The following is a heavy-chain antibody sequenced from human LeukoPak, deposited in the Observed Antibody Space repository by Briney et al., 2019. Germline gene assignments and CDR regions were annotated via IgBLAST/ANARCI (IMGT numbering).Heavy chain of an antibody. CDR3: AITGGPTVTAFDL. CDR1: GFIFRNYW. CDR2: INHDGGDK. D-gene: IGHD4-17*01. J-gene: IGHJ4*02. Sequence: GGSLRLSCVASGFIFRNYWMGWVRQAPGKGLEWVANINHDGGDKNYVDSVKGRFTISRDNAKSSLYLQMNSLRVEDTAVYYCAITGGPTVTAFDLWGQGILVTVSS. V-gene: IGHV3-7*02.